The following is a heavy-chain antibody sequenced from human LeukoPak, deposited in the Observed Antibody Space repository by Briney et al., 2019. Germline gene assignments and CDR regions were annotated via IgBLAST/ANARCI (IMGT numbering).Heavy chain of an antibody. CDR1: GFTFSSYG. CDR3: AKDDHIVVVTAVDYYYGMDG. CDR2: ISYDGSNK. J-gene: IGHJ6*04. V-gene: IGHV3-30*18. D-gene: IGHD2-21*02. Sequence: GGSRRLSCAASGFTFSSYGMHWVRQAPGKGLEWVAVISYDGSNKYYADSVKGRFTISRDNSKNTLYLQMNSLRAEDTAVYYCAKDDHIVVVTAVDYYYGMDGWGDGTTVTVSS.